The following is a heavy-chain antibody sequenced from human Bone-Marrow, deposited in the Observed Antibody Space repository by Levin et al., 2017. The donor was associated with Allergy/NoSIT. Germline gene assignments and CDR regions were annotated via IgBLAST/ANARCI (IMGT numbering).Heavy chain of an antibody. D-gene: IGHD3-10*01. Sequence: ETLSLTCAASEFTSSMSWFRQAPGKGLEWVSAISFSSSYIFHADSVKGRFTVSRDNSKNTLYLQMNSLRPDDTAVYYCAKGGVIQAYSFDSWGQGTLVTVSS. V-gene: IGHV3-23*01. CDR2: ISFSSSYI. J-gene: IGHJ4*02. CDR3: AKGGVIQAYSFDS. CDR1: EFTSS.